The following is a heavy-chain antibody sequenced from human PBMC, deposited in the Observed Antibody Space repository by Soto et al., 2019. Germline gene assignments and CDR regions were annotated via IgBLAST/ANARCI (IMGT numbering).Heavy chain of an antibody. CDR2: IKGDGSVT. V-gene: IGHV3-74*01. Sequence: AGGSLRLSCAASGFTFSGYYMFWVRQAPGKGLVWVSHIKGDGSVTYYADSVKGRFTISRDNANNMLYLQMNSLRAEDTAVYYCARDKGRSPLDYWGQGTLVTVSS. J-gene: IGHJ4*02. CDR1: GFTFSGYY. CDR3: ARDKGRSPLDY. D-gene: IGHD2-15*01.